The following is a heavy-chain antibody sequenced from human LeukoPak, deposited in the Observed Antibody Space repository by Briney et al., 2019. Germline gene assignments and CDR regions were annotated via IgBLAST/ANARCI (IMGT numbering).Heavy chain of an antibody. J-gene: IGHJ4*02. D-gene: IGHD6-13*01. CDR1: GFTFSSYG. V-gene: IGHV3-30*02. CDR2: TRYNGSNN. CDR3: AKEAGIAARRGYFDY. Sequence: PGGSLRLSCAASGFTFSSYGMHWVRQAPGKGLEWVAFTRYNGSNNYYADSVKGRFTISRDNSKNTLYLQMNSLRAEDTAVYYCAKEAGIAARRGYFDYWGQGTLVTVSS.